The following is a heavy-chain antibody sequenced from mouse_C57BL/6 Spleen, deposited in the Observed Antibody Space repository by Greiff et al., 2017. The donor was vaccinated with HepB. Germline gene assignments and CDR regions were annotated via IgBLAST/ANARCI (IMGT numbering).Heavy chain of an antibody. D-gene: IGHD2-3*01. V-gene: IGHV5-16*01. CDR3: ARDGDGYYGYFDV. Sequence: KLVESEGGLVQPGSSMKLACTASGFTFSDYYMAWVRQVPEKGLEWVANINYDGSSTYYLDSLKSRFIISRDNAKNILYLQMSSLKSEDTATYYCARDGDGYYGYFDVWGTGTPVTVSS. J-gene: IGHJ1*03. CDR1: GFTFSDYY. CDR2: INYDGSST.